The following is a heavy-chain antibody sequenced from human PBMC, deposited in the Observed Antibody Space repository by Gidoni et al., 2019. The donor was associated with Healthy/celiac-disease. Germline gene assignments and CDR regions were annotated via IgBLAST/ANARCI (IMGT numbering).Heavy chain of an antibody. J-gene: IGHJ5*02. CDR3: ARDSMVRGVMRGRPNWFDP. Sequence: YYNPSLKSRVTISVDTSKNQFSLKLSSVTAADTAVYYCARDSMVRGVMRGRPNWFDPWGQGTLVTVSS. D-gene: IGHD3-10*01. V-gene: IGHV4-39*07.